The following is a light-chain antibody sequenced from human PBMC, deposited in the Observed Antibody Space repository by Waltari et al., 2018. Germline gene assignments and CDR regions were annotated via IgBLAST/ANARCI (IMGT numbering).Light chain of an antibody. J-gene: IGKJ4*01. CDR3: QQYYTTPLT. CDR1: QSILYTTTNNNY. V-gene: IGKV4-1*01. Sequence: DIVMTQSTDSLAVSLGERATINRKSSQSILYTTTNNNYLAWYQQKAGQPPKLLIYCASNRQSGVPDRFSGSGSGTDFTLTISSLQAEDVAVYYCQQYYTTPLTFGGGTRVEI. CDR2: CAS.